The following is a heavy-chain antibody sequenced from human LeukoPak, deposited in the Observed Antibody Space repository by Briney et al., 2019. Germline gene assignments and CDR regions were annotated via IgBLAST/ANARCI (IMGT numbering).Heavy chain of an antibody. J-gene: IGHJ5*02. CDR1: GGSFSGYY. D-gene: IGHD2-15*01. CDR2: INHSGST. CDR3: ARMIYPPDSGYCSGGSCYSSNWFDP. Sequence: SETLSLTCAVYGGSFSGYYWSWIRQPPGKGLEWIGEINHSGSTNYNPSLKSRVTISVDTSKNQFSLKLSSVTAADTAVYYCARMIYPPDSGYCSGGSCYSSNWFDPWGQGTLVTVSS. V-gene: IGHV4-34*01.